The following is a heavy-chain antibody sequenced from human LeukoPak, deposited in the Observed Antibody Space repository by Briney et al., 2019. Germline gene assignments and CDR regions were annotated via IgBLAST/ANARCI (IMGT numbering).Heavy chain of an antibody. D-gene: IGHD1-26*01. CDR1: GFTFSSYS. CDR3: ARDGARDYYGMDV. V-gene: IGHV3-21*01. CDR2: ISSSSSYI. Sequence: GGSLRLSCAASGFTFSSYSMNWVRQAPGKGLEWVSSISSSSSYIYYADSVKGRFTISRDNAKNSLYLQTNSLRAEDTAVYYCARDGARDYYGMDVWGQGTTVTVSS. J-gene: IGHJ6*02.